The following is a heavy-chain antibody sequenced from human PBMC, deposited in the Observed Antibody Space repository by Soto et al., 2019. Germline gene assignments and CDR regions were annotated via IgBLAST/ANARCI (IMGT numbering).Heavy chain of an antibody. D-gene: IGHD5-12*01. Sequence: GSGPTLVNPTQTLTLTCTFSGFSFTTAGVAVGWIRQTPGGALEWLTLIYYNDDRRFSPSLKTRLTITGDTSKNQVVLSLTNVDPGDTATYFCAHSDGGYEIIYFDFWGKGIPVTVS. CDR1: GFSFTTAGVA. CDR2: IYYNDDR. V-gene: IGHV2-5*01. CDR3: AHSDGGYEIIYFDF. J-gene: IGHJ4*02.